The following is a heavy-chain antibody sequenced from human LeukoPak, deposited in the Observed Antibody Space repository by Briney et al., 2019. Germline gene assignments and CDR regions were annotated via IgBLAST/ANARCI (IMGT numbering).Heavy chain of an antibody. Sequence: GGSLRLSCAASGFTFSSYAMSWVRQAPGKGLEWVSAISGSGGSTYYADSVKGRFTIFRDNSKNTLYLQMNSLRAEDTAVYYCAKDPSSSGRERNFDYWGQGTLVTVSS. J-gene: IGHJ4*02. CDR2: ISGSGGST. CDR1: GFTFSSYA. V-gene: IGHV3-23*01. CDR3: AKDPSSSGRERNFDY. D-gene: IGHD6-19*01.